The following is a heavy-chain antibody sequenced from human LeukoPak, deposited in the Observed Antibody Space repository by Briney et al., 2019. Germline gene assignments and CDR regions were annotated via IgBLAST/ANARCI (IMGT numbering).Heavy chain of an antibody. J-gene: IGHJ4*02. CDR2: INHSGST. D-gene: IGHD2-2*01. V-gene: IGHV4-34*01. CDR1: GGSFSGYY. Sequence: PSETLSLTCAVYGGSFSGYYWSWIRQPPGKGLEWIGEINHSGSTNYNPSLKSRVTISVDTSKNQFSLKLSSVTAADTAVYYCARRGCGSTSCYAFDYWGQGTLVTVSS. CDR3: ARRGCGSTSCYAFDY.